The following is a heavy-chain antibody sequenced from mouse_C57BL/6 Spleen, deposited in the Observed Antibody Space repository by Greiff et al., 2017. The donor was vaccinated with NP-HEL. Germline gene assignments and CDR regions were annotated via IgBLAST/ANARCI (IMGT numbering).Heavy chain of an antibody. V-gene: IGHV2-2*01. Sequence: VQLQQSGPGLVQPSQSLSITCTVSGFSLTSYGVHWVRQSPGKGLEWLGVIWSGGSTDYNAAFISRLSISKDNSKSQVFFKMNSLQADDTAIYYCARGGANWDVDYYAMDYWGQGTSVTVSS. CDR1: GFSLTSYG. CDR3: ARGGANWDVDYYAMDY. CDR2: IWSGGST. J-gene: IGHJ4*01. D-gene: IGHD4-1*01.